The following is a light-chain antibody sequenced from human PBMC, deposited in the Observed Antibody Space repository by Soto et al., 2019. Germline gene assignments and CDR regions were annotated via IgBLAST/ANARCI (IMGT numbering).Light chain of an antibody. CDR2: KAS. CDR1: QTISSW. CDR3: QHYNSYSEA. V-gene: IGKV1-5*03. J-gene: IGKJ1*01. Sequence: PRTLYGSVGDRVTITCRASQTISSWLAWYQQKPGKAPKLLIYKASTLKSGVPSRFSGSGSGTEFTLTISSLQPDDFATYYCQHYNSYSEAFGQGTKVDIK.